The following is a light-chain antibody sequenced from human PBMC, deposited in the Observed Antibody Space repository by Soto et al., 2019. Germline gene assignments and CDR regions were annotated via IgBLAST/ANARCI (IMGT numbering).Light chain of an antibody. V-gene: IGKV3-15*01. CDR1: QRVGSN. J-gene: IGKJ5*01. CDR2: GAS. Sequence: EIVMTQSPATLSVSPRERATLSCRASQRVGSNLAWYQQRPGQAPRLLIYGASTRAAGTQARFSGSGSGTEFTLTIRRLQSEDSAVYFCQQYDNWPITFGQGTRLEIK. CDR3: QQYDNWPIT.